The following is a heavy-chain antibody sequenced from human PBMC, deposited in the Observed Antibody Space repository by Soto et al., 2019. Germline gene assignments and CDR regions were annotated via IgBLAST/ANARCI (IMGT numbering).Heavy chain of an antibody. CDR3: ARSPDCSSTCCYWGMDV. CDR2: IYYSGST. J-gene: IGHJ6*02. CDR1: GGSISSGGYY. V-gene: IGHV4-31*03. D-gene: IGHD2-2*01. Sequence: QVQLQESGPGLVKPSQTLSLTCTVSGGSISSGGYYWSWIRQHPGKGLEWIGYIYYSGSTYYNPSLKSRVTISVDTSKNQSSLKLSSVTAADTAVYYCARSPDCSSTCCYWGMDVWGQGTTVTVSS.